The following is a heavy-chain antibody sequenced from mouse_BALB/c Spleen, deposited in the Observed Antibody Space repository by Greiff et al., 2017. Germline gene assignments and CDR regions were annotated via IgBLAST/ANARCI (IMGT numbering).Heavy chain of an antibody. J-gene: IGHJ4*01. CDR2: INPSNGGT. V-gene: IGHV1S81*02. CDR1: GYTFTSYY. D-gene: IGHD2-14*01. Sequence: VQLQQSGAELVKPGASVKLSCKASGYTFTSYYMYWVKQRPGQGLEWIGEINPSNGGTNFNEKFKSKATLTVDKSSSTAYMQLSSLTSEDSAVYYCTRREGYRYDVGAMDYWGQGTSVTVSS. CDR3: TRREGYRYDVGAMDY.